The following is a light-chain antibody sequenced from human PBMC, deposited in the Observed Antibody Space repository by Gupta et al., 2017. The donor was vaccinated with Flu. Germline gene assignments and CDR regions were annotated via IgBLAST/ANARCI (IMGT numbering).Light chain of an antibody. CDR3: ASYAGSRTLV. CDR1: SSDIGGYDY. Sequence: QSALTQPPSASGSPGQSVTISCTGTSSDIGGYDYVSWYQHHPGKAPRLIIYGVCVRPSGVPDRFSGSKSGNTASLIVSRLQAEDEADYYCASYAGSRTLVFGTGTKVTVL. J-gene: IGLJ1*01. V-gene: IGLV2-8*01. CDR2: GVC.